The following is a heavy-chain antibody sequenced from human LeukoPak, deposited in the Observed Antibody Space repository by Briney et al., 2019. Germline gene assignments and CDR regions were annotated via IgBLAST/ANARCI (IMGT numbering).Heavy chain of an antibody. CDR3: VSVDHYYDSSGYYGGFDY. CDR2: IYSGCST. CDR1: GLTVSSNH. D-gene: IGHD3-22*01. Sequence: PGGSLRLSSAASGLTVSSNHMSCVRQAPGKGLEWGSAIYSGCSTYCADYVKGRFTISRDNSRNTLYLQKNSLRAEETAVYYCVSVDHYYDSSGYYGGFDYWGQGTLVTVSS. V-gene: IGHV3-66*01. J-gene: IGHJ4*02.